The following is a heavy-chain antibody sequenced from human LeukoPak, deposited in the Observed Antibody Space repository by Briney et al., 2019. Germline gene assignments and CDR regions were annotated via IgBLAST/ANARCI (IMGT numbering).Heavy chain of an antibody. CDR2: INSDGSST. CDR1: GFTFSSYW. V-gene: IGHV3-74*01. J-gene: IGHJ6*02. D-gene: IGHD6-19*01. Sequence: PGGSLRLSCAASGFTFSSYWMHWVRQAPGKGLVWVSRINSDGSSTSYADSVKGRFTISRDNAKNTLYLQMNSLGAEDTAVYYCASSLYSSGMYYYYGMDVWGQGTTVTVSS. CDR3: ASSLYSSGMYYYYGMDV.